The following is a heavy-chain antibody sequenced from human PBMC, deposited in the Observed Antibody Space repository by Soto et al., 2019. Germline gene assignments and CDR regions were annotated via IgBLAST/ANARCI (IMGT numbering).Heavy chain of an antibody. J-gene: IGHJ1*01. Sequence: SETLSLTCAVSGGSISSINWWSWVRQPPGKGLEWIGEIYQSGSTNYNPSLKSRVTISVDKSKNHFSLKLNSVTAADTAIYYCARTAGIAAAGTYFHHWSQGTLVTVS. V-gene: IGHV4-4*02. CDR1: GGSISSINW. D-gene: IGHD6-13*01. CDR2: IYQSGST. CDR3: ARTAGIAAAGTYFHH.